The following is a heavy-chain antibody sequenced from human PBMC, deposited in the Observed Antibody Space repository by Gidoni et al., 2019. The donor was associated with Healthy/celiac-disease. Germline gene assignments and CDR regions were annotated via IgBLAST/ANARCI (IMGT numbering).Heavy chain of an antibody. CDR3: AKGSVLQYFDTPVRSYGMDV. D-gene: IGHD3-9*01. CDR1: GGSVSSGSYY. V-gene: IGHV4-61*01. Sequence: QVQLQESGPGLVQPSETLSLTCTVPGGSVSSGSYYWSWIRQPPRKGLEWIGYSYYSGSTNYNPSLKRRVTISVDTSKNQFSLKLSSVTAADTAVYYCAKGSVLQYFDTPVRSYGMDVWGQGTTVTVSS. J-gene: IGHJ6*02. CDR2: SYYSGST.